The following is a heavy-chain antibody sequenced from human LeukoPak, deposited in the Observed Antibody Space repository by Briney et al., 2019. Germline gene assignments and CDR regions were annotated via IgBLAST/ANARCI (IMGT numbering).Heavy chain of an antibody. CDR3: AKAGAPYDYVWGSYRYTGLEYYSDY. J-gene: IGHJ4*02. CDR2: ISYDGSNK. CDR1: GSTFSSYG. V-gene: IGHV3-30*18. Sequence: PGRSLRLSCAVSGSTFSSYGMHWVRQAPGKGLEWVAVISYDGSNKYYADSVKGRFTISRDNSKNTLYLQMNSLRAEDTAVYYCAKAGAPYDYVWGSYRYTGLEYYSDYWGQGTLVTVSS. D-gene: IGHD3-16*02.